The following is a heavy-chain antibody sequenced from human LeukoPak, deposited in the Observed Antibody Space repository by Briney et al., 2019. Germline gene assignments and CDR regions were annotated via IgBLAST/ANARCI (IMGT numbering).Heavy chain of an antibody. V-gene: IGHV3-23*01. D-gene: IGHD1-26*01. CDR2: ITGSGGST. J-gene: IGHJ4*02. CDR1: GLTFSSHA. Sequence: GGSLRLSCVASGLTFSSHAMTWVRQTPGKGLEWVSGITGSGGSTYHAESVKGRFTISRDSSKNTLYLQMNNLRAEDTAVYYCASRPPSETYFAVFDYWGQGTLVTVSS. CDR3: ASRPPSETYFAVFDY.